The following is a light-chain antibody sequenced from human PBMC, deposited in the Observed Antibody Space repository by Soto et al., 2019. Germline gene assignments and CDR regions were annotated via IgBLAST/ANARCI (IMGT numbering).Light chain of an antibody. Sequence: DIQMTQSPSILSASIGDRVTISCRASQSISVWLAWYQQKPGKAPRVLIFDATALESGVPSRFSGSGSGTEFTLTINNLQPDDLATYYCQQYHTSWWTFGQGTKVDIK. V-gene: IGKV1-5*01. CDR3: QQYHTSWWT. CDR1: QSISVW. J-gene: IGKJ1*01. CDR2: DAT.